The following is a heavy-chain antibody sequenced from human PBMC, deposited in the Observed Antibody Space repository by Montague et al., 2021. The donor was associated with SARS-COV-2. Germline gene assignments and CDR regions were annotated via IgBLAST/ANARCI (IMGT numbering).Heavy chain of an antibody. D-gene: IGHD3-3*01. CDR2: ISSSSSYI. V-gene: IGHV3-21*01. CDR1: GFTFSSYS. Sequence: SRRLSLSASGFTFSSYSMNWVRQAPGKGLEWVSSISSSSSYIYYADSVKGRFTISRDNAKNSLYLQMNSLRAEDTAVYYCARDARYDFWSGYYFDYWGQGTLVTVSS. CDR3: ARDARYDFWSGYYFDY. J-gene: IGHJ4*02.